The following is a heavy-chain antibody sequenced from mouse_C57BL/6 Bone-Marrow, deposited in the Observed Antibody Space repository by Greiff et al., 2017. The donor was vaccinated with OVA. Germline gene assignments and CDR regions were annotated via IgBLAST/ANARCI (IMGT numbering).Heavy chain of an antibody. CDR2: ISDGGSYT. V-gene: IGHV5-4*01. D-gene: IGHD2-3*01. Sequence: EVKLMESGGGLVKPGGSLKLSCAASGFTFSSYAMSWVRQTPEKRLEWVATISDGGSYTYYPDNVKGRFTISRDNAKNNLYLQMSHLKSEDTAMYYCARENGYYSSYYAMDYWGQGTSVTVSS. J-gene: IGHJ4*01. CDR1: GFTFSSYA. CDR3: ARENGYYSSYYAMDY.